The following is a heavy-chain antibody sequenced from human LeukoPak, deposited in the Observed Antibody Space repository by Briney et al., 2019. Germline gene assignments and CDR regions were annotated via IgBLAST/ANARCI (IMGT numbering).Heavy chain of an antibody. CDR1: GIIFSNYA. CDR3: ARGRQGAKTRYFDL. Sequence: GGSLRLSCAASGIIFSNYAMHWVRQGPGKGLECISTISSDGGSTYYANSVEGRFTISRDNSKNTLYLQMGSLRAEDMAVYYCARGRQGAKTRYFDLWGRGTRVTVSS. J-gene: IGHJ2*01. CDR2: ISSDGGST. D-gene: IGHD1-26*01. V-gene: IGHV3-64*01.